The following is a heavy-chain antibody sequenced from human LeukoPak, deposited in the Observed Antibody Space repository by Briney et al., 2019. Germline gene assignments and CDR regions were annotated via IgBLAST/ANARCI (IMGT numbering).Heavy chain of an antibody. CDR3: ARGYYPPRWYFDL. Sequence: ASETLSLTCALYGGSFSSYSWGWTWLRQTPEKGLEWIGEIIEKGNANYNPSLKSRVTIDLDTSKNQFSLKLTSMTAADTAMYYCARGYYPPRWYFDLWGRGTLVTVSS. CDR2: IIEKGNA. D-gene: IGHD3-10*01. CDR1: GGSFSSYS. J-gene: IGHJ2*01. V-gene: IGHV4-34*01.